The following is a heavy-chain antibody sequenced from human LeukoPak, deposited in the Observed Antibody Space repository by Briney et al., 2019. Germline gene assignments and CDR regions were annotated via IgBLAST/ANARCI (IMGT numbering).Heavy chain of an antibody. D-gene: IGHD3-22*01. J-gene: IGHJ4*02. CDR3: ARGTEVYYDSSSYYSY. Sequence: GGSLRLSCVASGFTFDDYGMGWVRPVPGKGLEWVSGTNWNGGSTGYADSVKGRFTISRDNAKNSLYLQMHSLRAEDTAFYYCARGTEVYYDSSSYYSYWGQGTLVTVSS. CDR2: TNWNGGST. V-gene: IGHV3-20*04. CDR1: GFTFDDYG.